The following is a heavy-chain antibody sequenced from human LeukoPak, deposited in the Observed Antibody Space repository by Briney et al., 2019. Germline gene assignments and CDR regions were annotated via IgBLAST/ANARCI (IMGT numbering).Heavy chain of an antibody. Sequence: PGGSLRLSCAASGFTFSDYYMSWIRQAPGKGLEWVSYISSSGSTIYYADSVKGRFTISRDNAKNSLYLQMNSLRAEDTAVYYCASLGGATVSYYYGMDVWGQGTTVTVSS. CDR1: GFTFSDYY. CDR3: ASLGGATVSYYYGMDV. J-gene: IGHJ6*02. V-gene: IGHV3-11*01. D-gene: IGHD3-16*01. CDR2: ISSSGSTI.